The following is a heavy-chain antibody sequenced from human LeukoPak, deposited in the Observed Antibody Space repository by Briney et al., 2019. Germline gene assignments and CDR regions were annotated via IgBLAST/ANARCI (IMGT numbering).Heavy chain of an antibody. D-gene: IGHD5-12*01. Sequence: GGSLRLSCAASGFTFSDYNMRWIRQAPGKGLEWVSSISRSGSTKYYADSVKGRFTISRDNAKNSLYLQMNSLRAEDTAVYYCARVFADYRYYYYMDVWGKGTTVTVSS. V-gene: IGHV3-11*04. CDR1: GFTFSDYN. CDR3: ARVFADYRYYYYMDV. J-gene: IGHJ6*03. CDR2: ISRSGSTK.